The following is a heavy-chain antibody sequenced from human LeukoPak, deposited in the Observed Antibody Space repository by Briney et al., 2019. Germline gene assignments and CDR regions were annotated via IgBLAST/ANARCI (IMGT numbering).Heavy chain of an antibody. D-gene: IGHD3-10*01. Sequence: ASVKVSCKASGYIFSSYAMHWVRQAPGQRLEWMGWINTGNGNTNYAQKLQGRVTMTTDTSTSTAYMELRSLRSDDTAVYYCARVRPPKLLWFGEFSRDDWGQGTLVTVSS. CDR1: GYIFSSYA. CDR3: ARVRPPKLLWFGEFSRDD. CDR2: INTGNGNT. V-gene: IGHV1-3*04. J-gene: IGHJ4*02.